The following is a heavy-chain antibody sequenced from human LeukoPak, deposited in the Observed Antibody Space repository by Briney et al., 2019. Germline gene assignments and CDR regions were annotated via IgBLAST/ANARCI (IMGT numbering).Heavy chain of an antibody. J-gene: IGHJ4*02. CDR3: ARDKKVGATNFDY. Sequence: PGGSLRLSCAASGFTFSSYWMSWVRQAPGKGPEWVANIKQDGSEIYYVDSVKGRFTISRDNAKNSLYLQMNSLRTEDTAVYYCARDKKVGATNFDYWGQGTLVTVSS. D-gene: IGHD1-26*01. CDR2: IKQDGSEI. CDR1: GFTFSSYW. V-gene: IGHV3-7*03.